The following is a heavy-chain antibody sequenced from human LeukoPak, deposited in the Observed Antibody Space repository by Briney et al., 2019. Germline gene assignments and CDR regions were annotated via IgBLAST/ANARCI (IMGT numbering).Heavy chain of an antibody. CDR1: GFNFDIYW. CDR2: IKQDGSDN. D-gene: IGHD1-26*01. V-gene: IGHV3-7*01. J-gene: IGHJ5*02. Sequence: GGSLRLSCAASGFNFDIYWMSWVRQAPGKGLEWVANIKQDGSDNYHVDSVRGRFTISRDNGNDILYLQMNSLRAEDTAVYYCAKDRWELLRPNWFDPWGQGTLVTVSS. CDR3: AKDRWELLRPNWFDP.